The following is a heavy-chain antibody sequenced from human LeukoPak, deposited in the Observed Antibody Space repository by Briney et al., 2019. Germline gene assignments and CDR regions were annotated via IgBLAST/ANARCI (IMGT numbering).Heavy chain of an antibody. CDR3: ARQNDFRLDY. CDR2: IYPGDSDT. D-gene: IGHD3-3*01. J-gene: IGHJ4*02. Sequence: PGGSLRISCKGSGYTFSSYWIGWVRQMPGKGLEWMGIIYPGDSDTRYSPSLQGQVTIPVDTSIGTAYLQWSSLKASDTAIYYCARQNDFRLDYWGQGTLVTVSS. V-gene: IGHV5-51*01. CDR1: GYTFSSYW.